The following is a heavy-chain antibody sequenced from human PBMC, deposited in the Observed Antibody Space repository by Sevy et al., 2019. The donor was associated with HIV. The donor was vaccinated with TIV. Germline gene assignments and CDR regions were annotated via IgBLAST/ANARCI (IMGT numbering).Heavy chain of an antibody. CDR3: AGENAWGRGYS. J-gene: IGHJ4*02. D-gene: IGHD1-26*01. CDR2: IYYNGHI. Sequence: SETLSLTCTVSGGSITSLYWNWIQQPPGKGLEWIANIYYNGHINYNPPLKSRVTLSLDTSKNQFSLRLSSVTAADTAMYYCAGENAWGRGYSWGQGTLVTVSS. CDR1: GGSITSLY. V-gene: IGHV4-59*08.